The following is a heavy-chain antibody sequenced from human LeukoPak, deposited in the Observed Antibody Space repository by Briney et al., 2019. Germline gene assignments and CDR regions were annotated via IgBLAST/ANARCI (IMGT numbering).Heavy chain of an antibody. V-gene: IGHV1-69*05. CDR2: IIPIFGTA. D-gene: IGHD3-3*01. J-gene: IGHJ4*02. CDR3: AIHFGKYYFDY. CDR1: GGTFSSYA. Sequence: SVKVSCKASGGTFSSYAISWVRQAPGQGLEWMGGIIPIFGTASYAQKFQGRVTITTDESTSTAYMELSSLRSEDTAVYYCAIHFGKYYFDYWGQGTLVTVSS.